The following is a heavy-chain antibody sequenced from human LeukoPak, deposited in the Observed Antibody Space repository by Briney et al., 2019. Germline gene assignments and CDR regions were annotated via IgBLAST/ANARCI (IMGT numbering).Heavy chain of an antibody. V-gene: IGHV3-21*01. CDR3: ARYYYDSSGYFSFDY. CDR2: ISSSSSYI. CDR1: GFTLSSYS. Sequence: GGSLRLSCAASGFTLSSYSMNWVRQAPGKGLEWVSSISSSSSYIYYADSVKGRFTISRDNAKNSLYLQMNSLRAEDTAVYYCARYYYDSSGYFSFDYWGQGTLVTVSS. J-gene: IGHJ4*02. D-gene: IGHD3-22*01.